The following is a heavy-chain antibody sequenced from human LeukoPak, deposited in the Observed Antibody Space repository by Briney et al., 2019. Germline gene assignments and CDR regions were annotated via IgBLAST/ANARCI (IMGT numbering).Heavy chain of an antibody. Sequence: GGSLRLSCAASGFTFSSYWMHWVRQVPGKGLVWVSRIKTDGSNTVYADNVKGRFTISRDNAKNTLYLQMNSLRVADTAVYYCTRTYYYDSRDYFDYWGQGALVTVSS. CDR1: GFTFSSYW. CDR3: TRTYYYDSRDYFDY. J-gene: IGHJ4*02. CDR2: IKTDGSNT. V-gene: IGHV3-74*01. D-gene: IGHD3-22*01.